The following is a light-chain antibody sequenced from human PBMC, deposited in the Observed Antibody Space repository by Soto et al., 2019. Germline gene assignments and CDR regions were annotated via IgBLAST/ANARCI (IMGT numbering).Light chain of an antibody. J-gene: IGKJ2*01. CDR2: AAS. CDR3: QPSYRTPV. Sequence: DIQMTQSPSSLSASVGDRVTITCRASQSISSYLNWYQQKPGKAPKLLIYAASSLQSGVPSRFSGSGSGTDFTLTISSRQHEDFATYYFQPSYRTPVFGQGTKLEIK. V-gene: IGKV1-39*01. CDR1: QSISSY.